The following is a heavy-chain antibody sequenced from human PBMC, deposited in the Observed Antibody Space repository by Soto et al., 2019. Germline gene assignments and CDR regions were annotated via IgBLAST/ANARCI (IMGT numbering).Heavy chain of an antibody. CDR3: AREVQADPDYYYYGLDV. V-gene: IGHV4-59*01. Sequence: SETLSLTCTVSGGSISGYYWSWIRQPPGKGLEWIGHIYSSGGTSYNPSLKSRVTTSVDTSKNQFSLKLSSVTAADTAVYYCAREVQADPDYYYYGLDVWGQGSPVTVSS. CDR2: IYSSGGT. J-gene: IGHJ6*02. CDR1: GGSISGYY.